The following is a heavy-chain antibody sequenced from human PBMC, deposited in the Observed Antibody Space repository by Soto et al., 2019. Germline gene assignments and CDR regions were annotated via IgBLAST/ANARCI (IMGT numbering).Heavy chain of an antibody. CDR3: AKDIYSSIWGPCDY. D-gene: IGHD6-13*01. J-gene: IGHJ4*02. CDR1: GFTFSSYG. Sequence: QVQLVESGGGVVQPGRSLRLSCAASGFTFSSYGMHWVRQAPGKGLEWVAVISYDGSNKYYADSVKGRFTISRDNSKNTLYLQMNSLRAEDTAVYYCAKDIYSSIWGPCDYWGQGTLVTVSS. CDR2: ISYDGSNK. V-gene: IGHV3-30*18.